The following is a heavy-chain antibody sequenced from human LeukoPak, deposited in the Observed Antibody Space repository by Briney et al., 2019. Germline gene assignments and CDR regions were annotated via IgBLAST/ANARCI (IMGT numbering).Heavy chain of an antibody. D-gene: IGHD1-26*01. CDR1: GFTFRNYA. Sequence: PGGSLRLSCAASGFTFRNYAMHWVRQAPGKGLEYVSSISSDGGSTYYADSVKGRFTISRDNSKNTLYVQMSSLRSEDTAVYYCVKVGRGGNYYPNWGQGTLVTVSS. CDR3: VKVGRGGNYYPN. CDR2: ISSDGGST. J-gene: IGHJ4*02. V-gene: IGHV3-64*05.